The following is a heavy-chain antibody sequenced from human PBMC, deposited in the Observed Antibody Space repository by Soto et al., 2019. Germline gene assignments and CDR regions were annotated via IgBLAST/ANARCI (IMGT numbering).Heavy chain of an antibody. V-gene: IGHV4-31*03. D-gene: IGHD6-6*01. CDR2: IYYSGST. CDR1: GGSISSGGYY. J-gene: IGHJ4*02. CDR3: ARSLEYSSSYVAKYYFDY. Sequence: PSETLSLTCTVSGGSISSGGYYWSWIRQHPGKGLEWIGYIYYSGSTYYNPSLKSRVTISVDTSKNQFSLKLSSVTAADTAVYYCARSLEYSSSYVAKYYFDYWGQGTPVTVSS.